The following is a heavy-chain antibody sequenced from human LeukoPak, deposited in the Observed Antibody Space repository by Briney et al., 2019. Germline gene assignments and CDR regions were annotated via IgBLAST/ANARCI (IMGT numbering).Heavy chain of an antibody. J-gene: IGHJ4*02. D-gene: IGHD3-22*01. CDR1: GGSFSGYY. CDR3: AREPYYYDSSGYYLKSPVDY. Sequence: PSETLSLTCAVYGGSFSGYYWSWIRQPPGKGLEWIGEINHSGSTNYNPSLKSRVTISVDTSKNQFSLKLSSVTAADTAVYYCAREPYYYDSSGYYLKSPVDYWGQGTLVTVSS. V-gene: IGHV4-34*01. CDR2: INHSGST.